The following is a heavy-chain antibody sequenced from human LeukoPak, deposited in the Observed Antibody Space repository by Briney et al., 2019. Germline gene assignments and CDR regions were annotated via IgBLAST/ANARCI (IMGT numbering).Heavy chain of an antibody. CDR3: AKDIMRVRWKRYYYYGMDV. D-gene: IGHD4-23*01. V-gene: IGHV3-23*01. CDR2: ISGSGGST. Sequence: GASLRLSCAASGFTFSSYAMSWVRQAPGKGLEWVSAISGSGGSTYYADSVKGRFTISRDNSKNTLYLQMNSLRAEDTAVYYCAKDIMRVRWKRYYYYGMDVWGQGTTVTVSS. CDR1: GFTFSSYA. J-gene: IGHJ6*02.